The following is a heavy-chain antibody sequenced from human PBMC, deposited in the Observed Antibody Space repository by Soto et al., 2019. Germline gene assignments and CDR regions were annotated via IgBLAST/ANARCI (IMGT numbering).Heavy chain of an antibody. V-gene: IGHV1-69*13. J-gene: IGHJ6*02. Sequence: WASVKVSCKASGGTFSSYAISWVRQAPGQGLEWMGGIIPIFGTANYAQKFQGRVTITADESTSTAYMELSSLRSEDTAVYYCAKAGDTAMAPGGPYYYYGMDVWGQGTTVTVSS. D-gene: IGHD5-18*01. CDR3: AKAGDTAMAPGGPYYYYGMDV. CDR2: IIPIFGTA. CDR1: GGTFSSYA.